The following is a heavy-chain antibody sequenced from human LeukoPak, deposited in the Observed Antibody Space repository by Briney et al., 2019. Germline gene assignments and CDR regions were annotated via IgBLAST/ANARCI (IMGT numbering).Heavy chain of an antibody. CDR1: GFPFANTW. CDR2: IKSKHDGATT. J-gene: IGHJ3*02. V-gene: IGHV3-15*01. Sequence: GGSLRLSCSASGFPFANTWMTWVRQAPGKGLEWVGRIKSKHDGATTDYAAPVKGRFTISRDDSKNTLYLQMTSLNAEDSAVCFCATVIFVYSAFDIWGQGTVVTVSS. CDR3: ATVIFVYSAFDI. D-gene: IGHD3-16*02.